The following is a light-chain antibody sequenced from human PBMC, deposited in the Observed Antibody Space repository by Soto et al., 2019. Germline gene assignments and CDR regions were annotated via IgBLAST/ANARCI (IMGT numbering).Light chain of an antibody. CDR2: NDS. V-gene: IGLV3-27*01. J-gene: IGLJ2*01. Sequence: SYELTQPSSVSVSPGQSARITCSGDVLAKKYARWFQQKPGQAPVLVIYNDSERPSGIPERFSGSSSGTTVTLTISGAQVEDDADYYRYSASDNTVVFGGGTKLTVL. CDR3: YSASDNTVV. CDR1: VLAKKY.